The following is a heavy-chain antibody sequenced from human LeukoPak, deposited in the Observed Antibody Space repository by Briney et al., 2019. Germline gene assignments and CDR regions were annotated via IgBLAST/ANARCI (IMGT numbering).Heavy chain of an antibody. V-gene: IGHV1-8*01. CDR1: GYTFTSYD. CDR3: AREGVEYSRVYYYGMDV. Sequence: ASVKVSCKASGYTFTSYDINWVRQATGQGLEGMGWMNPNSGNTGYAQKFQGRVTMTRNTSISTAYMELSSLRSEDTAVYYCAREGVEYSRVYYYGMDVWGQGTTVTVSS. CDR2: MNPNSGNT. J-gene: IGHJ6*02. D-gene: IGHD6-6*01.